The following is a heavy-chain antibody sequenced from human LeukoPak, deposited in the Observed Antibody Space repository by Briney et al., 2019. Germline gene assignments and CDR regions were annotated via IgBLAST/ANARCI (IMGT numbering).Heavy chain of an antibody. CDR1: GFTFSTYD. Sequence: GGSLRLSCAASGFTFSTYDMQWVRQAPGKGLEWVSGINRSGRTYYTDSVKGRFTISRDNSKNTLYLQMNSLRAEDTAVYYCAKGPSRRGELLGFWGQGTLVTVSS. V-gene: IGHV3-23*01. CDR2: INRSGRT. CDR3: AKGPSRRGELLGF. D-gene: IGHD1-26*01. J-gene: IGHJ4*02.